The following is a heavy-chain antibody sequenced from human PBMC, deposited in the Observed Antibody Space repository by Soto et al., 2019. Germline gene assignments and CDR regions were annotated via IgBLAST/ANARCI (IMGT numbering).Heavy chain of an antibody. V-gene: IGHV3-23*01. D-gene: IGHD3-10*01. CDR2: ISAGGGTT. CDR3: AKGRGNGSGSRYYFDY. Sequence: EVQLLESGGGLVQPGGSLRLSCAASGFTFSSFAMSWVRQAPGKGLEWVSTISAGGGTTYYADSVKGRFTISRDNSKNTPYLQMNGLRAEDTAVYYCAKGRGNGSGSRYYFDYWGQGTLVTVSS. J-gene: IGHJ4*02. CDR1: GFTFSSFA.